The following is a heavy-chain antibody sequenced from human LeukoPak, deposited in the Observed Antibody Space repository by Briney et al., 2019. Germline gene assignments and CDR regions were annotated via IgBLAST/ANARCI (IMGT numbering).Heavy chain of an antibody. CDR1: GGSFSGYY. D-gene: IGHD5-18*01. CDR3: ASSPERYSYGRELYYFDY. J-gene: IGHJ4*02. V-gene: IGHV4-34*01. CDR2: INHSGST. Sequence: SETLSLTCAVYGGSFSGYYWSWIRQPPGRGLEWIGEINHSGSTNYNPSLKSRVTISVDTSKNQFSLKLSSVTAADTAVYYCASSPERYSYGRELYYFDYWGQGTLVTVSS.